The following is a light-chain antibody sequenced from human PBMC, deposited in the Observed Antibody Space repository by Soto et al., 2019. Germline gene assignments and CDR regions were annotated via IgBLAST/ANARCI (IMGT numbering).Light chain of an antibody. CDR2: EGS. CDR1: SSDVGSYNL. Sequence: QSALTQPASVSGSPGQSVTISCTGTSSDVGSYNLVSWYQQHPGKAPKVMIFEGSERPSGVSNRFSGSKSGNTASLTISGLQAEDEANYYCCSFAYGGTGVFGGGTKVTVL. CDR3: CSFAYGGTGV. J-gene: IGLJ3*02. V-gene: IGLV2-23*01.